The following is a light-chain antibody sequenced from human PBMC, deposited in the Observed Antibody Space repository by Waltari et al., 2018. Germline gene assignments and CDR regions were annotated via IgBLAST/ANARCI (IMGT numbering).Light chain of an antibody. CDR2: DVP. CDR3: SSDADRLNLG. V-gene: IGLV2-8*01. J-gene: IGLJ2*01. CDR1: RSHVGGSNS. Sequence: QYALTQPPSASGSHGRSVTLSYTGTRSHVGGSNSVSWSLQHPGKAPKLRIYDVPKRPAGVPARSFGYKPCNTASLIVSCLQADDQADYHCSSDADRLNLGLGRGTKLTVL.